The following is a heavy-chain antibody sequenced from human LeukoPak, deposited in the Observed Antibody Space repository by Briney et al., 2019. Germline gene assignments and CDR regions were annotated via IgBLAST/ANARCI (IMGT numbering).Heavy chain of an antibody. D-gene: IGHD3-10*01. CDR3: ASTLWFRVNY. V-gene: IGHV3-48*03. CDR2: MSYSGDAI. CDR1: GFTFSTYE. Sequence: PGGSLRLSCAASGFTFSTYEMTWVRQAPGKGLEWVSYMSYSGDAINYADSVKGRLTISRDNAKRSLFLQMNGLRAEDTAVYYCASTLWFRVNYWGQGTLVTVSS. J-gene: IGHJ4*02.